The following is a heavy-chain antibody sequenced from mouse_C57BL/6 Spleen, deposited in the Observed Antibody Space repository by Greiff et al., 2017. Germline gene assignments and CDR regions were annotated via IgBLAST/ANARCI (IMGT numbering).Heavy chain of an antibody. CDR2: IDPEDGDT. J-gene: IGHJ4*01. CDR1: GFTIKDYY. Sequence: VQLQQSGAELVKPGASVKLSCTASGFTIKDYYMHWVKQRTEQGLEWIGRIDPEDGDTNYAPKFQGKATLTADPSSNTAYLQLSSLTSEDTAVYYCSGLWHAMDYWGQGTSVTVSS. CDR3: SGLWHAMDY. V-gene: IGHV14-2*01. D-gene: IGHD6-1*01.